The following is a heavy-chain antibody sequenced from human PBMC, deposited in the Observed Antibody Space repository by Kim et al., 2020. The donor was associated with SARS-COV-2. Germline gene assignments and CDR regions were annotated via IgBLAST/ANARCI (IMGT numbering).Heavy chain of an antibody. J-gene: IGHJ5*02. CDR3: ATSAAAGRLYWFDP. D-gene: IGHD6-13*01. V-gene: IGHV1-24*01. Sequence: QKFQGRVTKTEDTSTDTAYMELSSLRSEDTAVYYCATSAAAGRLYWFDPWGQGTLVTVSS.